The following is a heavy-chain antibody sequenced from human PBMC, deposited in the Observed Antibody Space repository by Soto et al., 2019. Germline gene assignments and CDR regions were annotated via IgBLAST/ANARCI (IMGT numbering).Heavy chain of an antibody. V-gene: IGHV2-26*01. CDR3: ARVLYSGMEV. Sequence: QVTLKESGPVLVKPTETLTLTCTVSGYSLSHPRMGVSWIRQPPGKALEWLAHISAHDEKSYSTSLGTRLTISQDTSKSQVALTMTNMDPVDTATYYCARVLYSGMEVWGQGTTVTVSS. CDR2: ISAHDEK. J-gene: IGHJ6*02. CDR1: GYSLSHPRMG.